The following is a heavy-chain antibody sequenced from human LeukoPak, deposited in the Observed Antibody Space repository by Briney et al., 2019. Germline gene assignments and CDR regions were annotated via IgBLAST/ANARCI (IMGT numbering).Heavy chain of an antibody. Sequence: ASVKVSCKASGYTFTSYGISWVRQAPGQGLEWMGWISAYNGNTNYAQKLQGRVTMTTDTSTSTAYMELRSLRSDDTAVYYCARYRWVPAAIPEPFDYWGQGTLVTVSS. D-gene: IGHD2-2*02. J-gene: IGHJ4*02. V-gene: IGHV1-18*01. CDR3: ARYRWVPAAIPEPFDY. CDR2: ISAYNGNT. CDR1: GYTFTSYG.